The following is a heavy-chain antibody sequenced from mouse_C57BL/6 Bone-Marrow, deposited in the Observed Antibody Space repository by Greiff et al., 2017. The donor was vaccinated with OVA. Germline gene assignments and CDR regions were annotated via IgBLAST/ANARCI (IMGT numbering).Heavy chain of an antibody. CDR2: IDPETGGT. CDR1: GYTFTDYE. D-gene: IGHD1-1*01. Sequence: QVQLQQSGAELVRPGVSVTLSCKASGYTFTDYEMHWVKQTPVHGLEWIGAIDPETGGTAFNQKFKGKAILTADKSSSTAYMELRSLTSEDSAVYYCTRKGSSYGYAMDYWGQGTPVTVSS. J-gene: IGHJ4*01. V-gene: IGHV1-15*01. CDR3: TRKGSSYGYAMDY.